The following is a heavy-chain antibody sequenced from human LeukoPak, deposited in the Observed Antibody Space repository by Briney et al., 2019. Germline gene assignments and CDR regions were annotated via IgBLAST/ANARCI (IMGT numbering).Heavy chain of an antibody. J-gene: IGHJ6*02. Sequence: SETLSLTCTVSGYSLSSGYYWGWIRQPPGKGLEWIGSIYHSGSTYYNPSLKSRVTISVDTSKNQFSLKLSSVTAADTAVYYCAGGTVVPAAMFYPASRLGGMDVWGQGTTVTVSS. D-gene: IGHD2-2*01. CDR1: GYSLSSGYY. CDR2: IYHSGST. CDR3: AGGTVVPAAMFYPASRLGGMDV. V-gene: IGHV4-38-2*02.